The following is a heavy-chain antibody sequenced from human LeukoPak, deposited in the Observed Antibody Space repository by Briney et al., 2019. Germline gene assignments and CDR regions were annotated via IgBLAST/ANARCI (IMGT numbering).Heavy chain of an antibody. CDR3: ARSSAMVGFFDY. J-gene: IGHJ4*02. CDR2: IIPIFGTA. Sequence: SVKVSCKASGGTFSSYAISWVRQAPGQGLEWMGGIIPIFGTANYAQKFQGRVTITADESTSTAYMELGSLRSEDTAVYYCARSSAMVGFFDYWGQGTLVTVSS. V-gene: IGHV1-69*13. D-gene: IGHD5-18*01. CDR1: GGTFSSYA.